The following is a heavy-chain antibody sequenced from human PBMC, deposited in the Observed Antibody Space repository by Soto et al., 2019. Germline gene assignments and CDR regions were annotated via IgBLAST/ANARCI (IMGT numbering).Heavy chain of an antibody. CDR3: ARGALLVVTAPFDY. CDR2: INHSGST. Sequence: KPSETLSLTCAVYGGSFSGYYWSWIRQPPGKGLEWIGEINHSGSTNYNPSLKSRVTISVDTSKNQFSLKLSSVTAADTAVYYCARGALLVVTAPFDYWGQGTLVTVSS. J-gene: IGHJ4*02. D-gene: IGHD2-21*02. CDR1: GGSFSGYY. V-gene: IGHV4-34*01.